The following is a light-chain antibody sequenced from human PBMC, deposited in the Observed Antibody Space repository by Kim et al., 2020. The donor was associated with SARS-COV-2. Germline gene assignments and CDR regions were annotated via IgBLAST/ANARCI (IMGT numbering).Light chain of an antibody. V-gene: IGLV3-1*01. CDR1: KLEYKD. J-gene: IGLJ2*01. CDR2: EDK. CDR3: QAWDSSTYVV. Sequence: VSPGHTAAITCSGDKLEYKDACWYQQRPGQSPVLVIYEDKKRPSGISERFSGSNSGNTATLTITGTQAMDEADYYCQAWDSSTYVVFGGGTQLTVL.